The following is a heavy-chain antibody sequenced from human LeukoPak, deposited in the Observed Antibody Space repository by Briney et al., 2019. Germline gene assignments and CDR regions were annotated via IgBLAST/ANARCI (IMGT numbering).Heavy chain of an antibody. V-gene: IGHV4-38-2*02. J-gene: IGHJ5*02. CDR3: ARDIVVVVAATQYNWFDP. D-gene: IGHD2-15*01. CDR2: IYHSGST. Sequence: PSETLSLTCTVSGGSISSYYWGWIRQPPGKGLEWIGSIYHSGSTYYNPSLKSRVTISVDTSKNQFSLKLSSVAAADTAVYYCARDIVVVVAATQYNWFDPWGQGTLVTVSS. CDR1: GGSISSYY.